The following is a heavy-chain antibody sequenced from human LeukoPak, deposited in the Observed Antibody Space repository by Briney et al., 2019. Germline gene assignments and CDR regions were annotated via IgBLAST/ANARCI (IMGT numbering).Heavy chain of an antibody. CDR3: ARDGSIAVAVDSYYYYHGLDV. Sequence: GGSLRLSCAASGFTFSSYAMHWVRQAPGKGLEWVAVISYDGSNKYYADSVKGRFTISRDNAKNSLYLQMNSLRAEDTAVYYCARDGSIAVAVDSYYYYHGLDVWGQGTTVTVSS. CDR2: ISYDGSNK. CDR1: GFTFSSYA. V-gene: IGHV3-30*04. J-gene: IGHJ6*02. D-gene: IGHD6-19*01.